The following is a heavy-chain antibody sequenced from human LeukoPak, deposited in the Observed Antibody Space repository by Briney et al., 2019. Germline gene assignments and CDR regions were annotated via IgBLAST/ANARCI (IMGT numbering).Heavy chain of an antibody. CDR1: GFTVSSNC. V-gene: IGHV3-53*01. Sequence: AGGSLRLSCAASGFTVSSNCMSWVRQAPGKGLEWVSVIYSGGSTYYADSVKGRFTISRDNSKNTLYLQMNSLRAEDTAVYYCARDGRGHHYFDYWGQGTLVTVSS. J-gene: IGHJ4*02. CDR3: ARDGRGHHYFDY. CDR2: IYSGGST.